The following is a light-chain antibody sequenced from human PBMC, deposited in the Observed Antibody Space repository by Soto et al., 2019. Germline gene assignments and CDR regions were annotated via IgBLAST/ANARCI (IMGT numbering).Light chain of an antibody. CDR2: DTS. V-gene: IGKV3-11*01. J-gene: IGKJ1*01. CDR1: QNIRIH. CDR3: QQYGSSRWT. Sequence: EIVFTQSPATLSLSPGERASLSCRASQNIRIHLAWYQHKPGQAPRLLIYDTSSRDSGIPARFSGRGSGTDFTLPISSLETEDFSVYYCQQYGSSRWTFGQGTKVDIK.